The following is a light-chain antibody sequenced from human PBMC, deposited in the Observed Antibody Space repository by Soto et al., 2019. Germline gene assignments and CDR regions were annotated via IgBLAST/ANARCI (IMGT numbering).Light chain of an antibody. Sequence: DIQMTQSPSTLSASVGDRVTITCRASQSISSWLAWYQQKPGKAPKLLIYKASSLESGVLSRFSGSGSGTEFTLTISSLQPDDFATYYCQQYNSIRRTFGQGTKVEIK. J-gene: IGKJ1*01. CDR3: QQYNSIRRT. CDR1: QSISSW. CDR2: KAS. V-gene: IGKV1-5*03.